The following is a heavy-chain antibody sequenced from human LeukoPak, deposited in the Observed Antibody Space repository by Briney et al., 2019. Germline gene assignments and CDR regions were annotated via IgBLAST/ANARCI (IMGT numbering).Heavy chain of an antibody. V-gene: IGHV3-23*01. Sequence: GGSLRLSCAASGFTFSSYWMSWVRQARGKGLEWVSAYSGSGGSTYYADSVKGRFTISRDNSKTTLYLQMNSLRAEDTAVYYCASANSNAPDYYYGMDVWGQGTTLTLP. CDR1: GFTFSSYW. CDR3: ASANSNAPDYYYGMDV. J-gene: IGHJ6*02. CDR2: YSGSGGST. D-gene: IGHD4-11*01.